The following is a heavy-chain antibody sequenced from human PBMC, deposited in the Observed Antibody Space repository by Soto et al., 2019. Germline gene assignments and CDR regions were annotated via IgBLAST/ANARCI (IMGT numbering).Heavy chain of an antibody. J-gene: IGHJ6*02. V-gene: IGHV3-48*02. CDR3: VRAGCSSTSCHRNYYYYGMDV. D-gene: IGHD2-2*01. CDR1: GFTFSSYS. Sequence: GSLRLSCSASGFTFSSYSMNWVRQAPGKGLEWVSYISSSSSSIFYADSVKGRFTVSRDNAKNSVYLQMNSLRDEDTAVYYCVRAGCSSTSCHRNYYYYGMDVWGQGTKVTVYS. CDR2: ISSSSSSI.